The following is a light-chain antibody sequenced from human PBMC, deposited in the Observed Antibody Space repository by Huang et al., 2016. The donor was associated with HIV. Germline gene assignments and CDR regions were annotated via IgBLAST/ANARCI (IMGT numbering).Light chain of an antibody. CDR2: GAS. CDR3: QQRGDWPLT. J-gene: IGKJ4*01. Sequence: EIVLTQSPATLSLSPGERATLTGRASQSISSYLAWYQQKPGQAPRLLIKGASNRATGVPARFSGRGSGTDFTLTITSLEPEDFAVYYCQQRGDWPLTFGGGTKVEIK. CDR1: QSISSY. V-gene: IGKV3-11*01.